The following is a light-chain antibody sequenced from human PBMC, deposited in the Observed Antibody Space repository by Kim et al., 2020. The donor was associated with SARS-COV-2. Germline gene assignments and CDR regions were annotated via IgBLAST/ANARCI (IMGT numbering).Light chain of an antibody. CDR3: QHLNSYPYT. CDR1: QGISSY. CDR2: AAS. J-gene: IGKJ2*01. V-gene: IGKV1-9*01. Sequence: SASVGDRVTITCQASQGISSYLAWYQQKPGKAPKLLIYAASTLQSGVPSRFSGSGYGTDFTLTISSLQPEDFATYYCQHLNSYPYTFGQGTKLEI.